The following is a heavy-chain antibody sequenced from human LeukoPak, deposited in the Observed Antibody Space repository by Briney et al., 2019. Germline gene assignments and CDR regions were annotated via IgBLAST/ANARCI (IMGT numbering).Heavy chain of an antibody. J-gene: IGHJ6*03. CDR2: IKQDGSEK. CDR1: GFTFSSYW. D-gene: IGHD3-10*01. Sequence: TGGSLRLSCAASGFTFSSYWMSWVRQAPGKGLEWVANIKQDGSEKYYVDSVKGRFTISRDNAKSSLYLQMNSLRAEDTAVYYCARDSFMVRGVISISRYYYYYMDVWGKGTTVTVSS. CDR3: ARDSFMVRGVISISRYYYYYMDV. V-gene: IGHV3-7*01.